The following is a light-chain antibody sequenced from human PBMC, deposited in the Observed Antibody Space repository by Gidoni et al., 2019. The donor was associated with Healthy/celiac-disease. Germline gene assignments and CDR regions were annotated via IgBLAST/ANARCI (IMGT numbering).Light chain of an antibody. V-gene: IGKV2-28*01. CDR3: MQALQTPT. J-gene: IGKJ1*01. Sequence: DIVMTQSPLCLPVTPGEPASISCRSNQSLLHSNGYNYLDWYLQKPGQSPQLLIYLGSNRASGVPDRFSGSGSGTDFTLKISRVEAEDVGVYYCMQALQTPTFGQGTKVEIK. CDR1: QSLLHSNGYNY. CDR2: LGS.